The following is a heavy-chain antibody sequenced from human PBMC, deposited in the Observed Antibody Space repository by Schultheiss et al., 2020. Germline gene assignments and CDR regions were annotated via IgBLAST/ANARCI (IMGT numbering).Heavy chain of an antibody. CDR2: ISAYNGNT. D-gene: IGHD1-1*01. V-gene: IGHV1-18*01. Sequence: ASVKVSCKASGYSFTSYGISWVRQAPGQGLEWMGWISAYNGNTNYAQKLQGRVTMTTDTSTSTAYMELRSLRSDDTAVYYCARDKRNTSPFDYWGQGTLVTGYS. J-gene: IGHJ4*02. CDR1: GYSFTSYG. CDR3: ARDKRNTSPFDY.